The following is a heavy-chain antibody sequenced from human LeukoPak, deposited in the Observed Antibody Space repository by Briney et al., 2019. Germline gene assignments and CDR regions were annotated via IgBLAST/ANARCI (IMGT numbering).Heavy chain of an antibody. J-gene: IGHJ3*02. D-gene: IGHD3-22*01. Sequence: EPSDTLPLTCDVSGYSISRSNWWGWIRQPPGKGLEWIGYIYHSRSTYYNPSLRSRVTMSQDTSKNQFSLKLSSVTAVDTAVYYCARTLIFDNRHRGAFDIWGQGTMVTVSS. CDR3: ARTLIFDNRHRGAFDI. CDR1: GYSISRSNW. V-gene: IGHV4-28*01. CDR2: IYHSRST.